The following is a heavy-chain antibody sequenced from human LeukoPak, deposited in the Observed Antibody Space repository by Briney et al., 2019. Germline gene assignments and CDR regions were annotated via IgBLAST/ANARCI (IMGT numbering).Heavy chain of an antibody. D-gene: IGHD6-13*01. CDR2: IYHSGST. Sequence: SETLSLTCAVSGYSISSGYYWGWIRQPPGKGLEWIGSIYHSGSTYYNPSLKSRVTISVDTSKNQFSLKLSSVTAADTAVYYCARQEIAAVGTYFQHWGQGTLVTVSS. J-gene: IGHJ1*01. CDR3: ARQEIAAVGTYFQH. CDR1: GYSISSGYY. V-gene: IGHV4-38-2*01.